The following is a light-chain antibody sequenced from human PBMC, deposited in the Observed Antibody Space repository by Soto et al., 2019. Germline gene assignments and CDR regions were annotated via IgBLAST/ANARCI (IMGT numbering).Light chain of an antibody. Sequence: DIVMTQSPLSLSVTPGEPASISCRSSQSLLFSNGYNYVDWYLQKPGQSPHLLIYFGSNRASGVPDRCRGRGSDSDFTLKISRVEAVYVGVNYCMQGLQIANTFSQGTKLVIK. CDR2: FGS. CDR3: MQGLQIANT. V-gene: IGKV2-28*01. J-gene: IGKJ2*01. CDR1: QSLLFSNGYNY.